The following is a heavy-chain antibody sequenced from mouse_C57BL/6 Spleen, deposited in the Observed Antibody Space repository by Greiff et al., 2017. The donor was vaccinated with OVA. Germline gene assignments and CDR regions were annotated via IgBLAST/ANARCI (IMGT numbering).Heavy chain of an antibody. V-gene: IGHV1-15*01. D-gene: IGHD2-5*01. Sequence: QVQLQQSGAELVRPGASVTLSCKASGYTFTDYEMHWVKQTPVHGLEWIGAIDPETGGTAYNQKFKGKAILTADKSSSTAYMELRSLTSEDSAVYYCTRHSNYEYFDYWGQGTTLTVSS. CDR3: TRHSNYEYFDY. CDR2: IDPETGGT. J-gene: IGHJ2*01. CDR1: GYTFTDYE.